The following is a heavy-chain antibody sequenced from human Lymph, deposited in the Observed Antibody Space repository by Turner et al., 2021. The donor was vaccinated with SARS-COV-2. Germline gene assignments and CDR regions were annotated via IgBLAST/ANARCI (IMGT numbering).Heavy chain of an antibody. CDR2: INPNSDGT. D-gene: IGHD3-10*01. J-gene: IGHJ4*02. Sequence: QVQLVQSGAEVKKPGASVTVSCKASGYTFTGYYMHWVRQAPGKGLEWMRWINPNSDGTNYAKKYQGRVTMTRDTSISTAYMELSRLRSDDTAVYYWARSRDLQSMVRGVDPFDYWGQGTLVTVSS. CDR3: ARSRDLQSMVRGVDPFDY. V-gene: IGHV1-2*02. CDR1: GYTFTGYY.